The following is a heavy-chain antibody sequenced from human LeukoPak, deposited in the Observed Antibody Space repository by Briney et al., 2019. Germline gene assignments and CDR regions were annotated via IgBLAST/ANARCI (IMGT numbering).Heavy chain of an antibody. J-gene: IGHJ4*02. CDR1: GFTFSSYW. CDR3: ARGPDFWSGYYTSYYFDY. Sequence: GGSLRLSCAASGFTFSSYWMSWVRQAPGKGLEWVAHIKQDGSEKYYVDSVKGRFTISRDNAKNSLYLQMNSLRAEDTAVYYCARGPDFWSGYYTSYYFDYWGQGTLVTVSS. D-gene: IGHD3-3*01. V-gene: IGHV3-7*01. CDR2: IKQDGSEK.